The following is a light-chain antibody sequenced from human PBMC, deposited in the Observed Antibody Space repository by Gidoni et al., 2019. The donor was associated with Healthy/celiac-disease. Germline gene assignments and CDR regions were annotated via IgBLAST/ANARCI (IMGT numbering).Light chain of an antibody. CDR3: SSYTSSSTPS. CDR2: EVS. V-gene: IGLV2-14*01. CDR1: SSDVGGYSY. J-gene: IGLJ2*01. Sequence: SALTQPASVSGSPGQSITISCTGTSSDVGGYSYVSWYQQHLGKAPKIMIYEVSNRPSGVANRFSGSKSGNTASLTISGLQAEDEADYYCSSYTSSSTPSFGGGTKLTVL.